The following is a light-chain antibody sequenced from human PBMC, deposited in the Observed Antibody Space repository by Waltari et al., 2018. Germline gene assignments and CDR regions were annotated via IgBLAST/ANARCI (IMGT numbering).Light chain of an antibody. V-gene: IGLV4-60*03. CDR3: ETWDFNTRL. CDR2: RETSGSY. Sequence: HPFLTQSPSAPASLDSSAHLTCPLSSEHSSYVIACPQQHPGKAPRYLMTRETSGSYNRGTGIPARFSGSSSGADRYLAISNVQSEDEADYYCETWDFNTRLFGGGTRLTVL. J-gene: IGLJ3*02. CDR1: SEHSSYV.